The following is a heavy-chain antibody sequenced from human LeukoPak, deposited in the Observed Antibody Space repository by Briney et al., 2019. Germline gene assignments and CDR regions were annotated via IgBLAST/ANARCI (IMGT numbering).Heavy chain of an antibody. CDR1: GFTFSSYW. D-gene: IGHD2-21*02. CDR3: ARSGDRAYYYYMDV. V-gene: IGHV3-7*01. CDR2: IKQDGSEK. Sequence: PGGSLRLSCAASGFTFSSYWMSWVRQAPGKGLEWVANIKQDGSEKYYVDSVKGRFTISRDNAKNSLYLQMNSLRAEATAVYYCARSGDRAYYYYMDVWGKGTTVTVSS. J-gene: IGHJ6*03.